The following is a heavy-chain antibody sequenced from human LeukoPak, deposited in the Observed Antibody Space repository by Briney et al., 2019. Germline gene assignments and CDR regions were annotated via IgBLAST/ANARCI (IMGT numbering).Heavy chain of an antibody. Sequence: ASVKVSCKASGYTFTGYYMHWVRQAPGQGLEWMGRINPNSGGTNYAQKFQGRVTMTRDTSISTAYMELSRLRSDDTAVYYCARGGDSSSDFFWFDPWGQGTLVTVSS. CDR2: INPNSGGT. V-gene: IGHV1-2*06. D-gene: IGHD6-6*01. CDR3: ARGGDSSSDFFWFDP. J-gene: IGHJ5*02. CDR1: GYTFTGYY.